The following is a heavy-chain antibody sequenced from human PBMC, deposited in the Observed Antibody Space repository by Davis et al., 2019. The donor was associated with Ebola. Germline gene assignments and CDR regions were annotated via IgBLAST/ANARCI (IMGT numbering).Heavy chain of an antibody. D-gene: IGHD3-3*01. CDR2: VYWDDDK. Sequence: SGPTLVKPTQTLTLTCTFSGFSFSSIGLGLGWIRQPPVKALDWPALVYWDDDKRYSPSLKSRLTITKDTSKNRVVLAMTNMDPVDTATYYCAHWEWKTIAFDYWGQGALVTVSS. CDR1: GFSFSSIGLG. V-gene: IGHV2-5*02. J-gene: IGHJ4*02. CDR3: AHWEWKTIAFDY.